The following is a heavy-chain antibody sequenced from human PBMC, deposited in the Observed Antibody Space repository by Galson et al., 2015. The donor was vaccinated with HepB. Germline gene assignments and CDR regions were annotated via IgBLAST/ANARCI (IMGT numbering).Heavy chain of an antibody. D-gene: IGHD3-10*01. V-gene: IGHV1-24*01. J-gene: IGHJ3*02. CDR3: ATLTPFGAPTFDI. Sequence: SVKVSCKVSGYTLTELSMHWVRQAPGKGLEWMGGFDPEDGETIYAQKFQGRVTMTEDTSTDTAYMELSSLRSGDTAVYYCATLTPFGAPTFDIWGQGTMVTVSS. CDR1: GYTLTELS. CDR2: FDPEDGET.